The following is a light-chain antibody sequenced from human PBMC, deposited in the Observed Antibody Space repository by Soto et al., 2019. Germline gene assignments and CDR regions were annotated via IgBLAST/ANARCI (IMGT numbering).Light chain of an antibody. J-gene: IGKJ4*01. Sequence: EIVLPQSPGTLSLSPGERATLSCRASKSVSSSYLAWYQQKPGQAPRLLIYGASSRATGIPDRFSGSGSETDFTLTISRLEPEDFAVYYCQQYGSSPLTFGGGTKVESK. V-gene: IGKV3-20*01. CDR3: QQYGSSPLT. CDR2: GAS. CDR1: KSVSSSY.